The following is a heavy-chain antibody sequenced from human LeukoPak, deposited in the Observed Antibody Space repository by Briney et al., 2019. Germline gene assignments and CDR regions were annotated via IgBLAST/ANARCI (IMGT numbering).Heavy chain of an antibody. V-gene: IGHV3-48*04. CDR3: GRDFWSGYYTED. D-gene: IGHD3-3*01. CDR2: ISGSSSGSTSII. J-gene: IGHJ4*02. Sequence: GGSLRLSCELSGIIFSTYAMNWVRQAPGKGLEGISYISGSSSGSTSIIHYADSVKGRFTISRDNAKNSLHLQMDSLSAEDTAVYYYGRDFWSGYYTEDWGQGALVIVSS. CDR1: GIIFSTYA.